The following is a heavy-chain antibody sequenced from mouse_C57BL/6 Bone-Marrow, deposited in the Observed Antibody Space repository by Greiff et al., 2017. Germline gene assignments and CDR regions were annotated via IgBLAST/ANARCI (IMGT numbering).Heavy chain of an antibody. J-gene: IGHJ1*03. Sequence: EVKVVESGGDLVKPGGSLKLSCAASGFTFSSYGMSWVRQTPDKRLEWVATISSGGSYTYYPDSVKGRFTIARDNAKNTLYLQMSSLKSEDTAMYYCARRLRLDVWGTGTTVPVSS. CDR1: GFTFSSYG. CDR3: ARRLRLDV. V-gene: IGHV5-6*02. CDR2: ISSGGSYT.